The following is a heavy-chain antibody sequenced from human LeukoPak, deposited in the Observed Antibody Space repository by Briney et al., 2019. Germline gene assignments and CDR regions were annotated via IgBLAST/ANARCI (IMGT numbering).Heavy chain of an antibody. CDR1: GFTFRSYE. J-gene: IGHJ4*02. CDR2: ITSTGSNR. Sequence: GGFLRLSCAASGFTFRSYEMNWVRQAPGKGLEWVSYITSTGSNRYYADSVKGRFTISRDNAKNSLYLQMNSLRAEDMAVFFCVRESRSGTSYWGQGTLVTVSS. V-gene: IGHV3-48*03. CDR3: VRESRSGTSY. D-gene: IGHD3-10*01.